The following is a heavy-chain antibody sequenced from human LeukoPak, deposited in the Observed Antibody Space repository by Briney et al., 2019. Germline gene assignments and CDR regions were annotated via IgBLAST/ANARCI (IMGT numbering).Heavy chain of an antibody. J-gene: IGHJ4*02. CDR3: AREAPNGMGTYYFDY. CDR1: GFTFSSYS. CDR2: VSTGSNYI. Sequence: GGSLRLSCTASGFTFSSYSLNWVRQAPGKGLEWVSSVSTGSNYIYYADSVKGRFTISRDNDKNSLYLQMNSLRAEDTAVYYCAREAPNGMGTYYFDYWGQGTLVTVSS. D-gene: IGHD7-27*01. V-gene: IGHV3-21*01.